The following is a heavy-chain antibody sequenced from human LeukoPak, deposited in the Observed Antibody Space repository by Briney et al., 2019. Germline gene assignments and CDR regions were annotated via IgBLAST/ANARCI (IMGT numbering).Heavy chain of an antibody. D-gene: IGHD1-1*01. CDR3: ARTPTATGTTVSRWFDP. CDR1: GYTFTSYG. J-gene: IGHJ5*02. Sequence: ASVKLSCKASGYTFTSYGISWVRQAPGQGLEWMGWISAYNGNTNYAQKLQGRVTMTTDTSTSTAYMDLRSLRSGDTAVYYCARTPTATGTTVSRWFDPWGQGTLVTVSS. V-gene: IGHV1-18*01. CDR2: ISAYNGNT.